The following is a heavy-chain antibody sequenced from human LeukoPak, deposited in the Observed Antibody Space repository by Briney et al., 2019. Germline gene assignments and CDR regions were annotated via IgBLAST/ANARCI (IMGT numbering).Heavy chain of an antibody. CDR1: GGSFSGFC. V-gene: IGHV4-34*01. J-gene: IGHJ4*02. D-gene: IGHD2-21*02. Sequence: PSETLSLTCTVYGGSFSGFCWSWIRQTPGEGLEWVGEIHHSGTTSYNPSPKSRVTISVDKSHNQFSLKLASLTAGDTAVYSCTGGKPETVFDYWGQETLVTVSS. CDR2: IHHSGTT. CDR3: TGGKPETVFDY.